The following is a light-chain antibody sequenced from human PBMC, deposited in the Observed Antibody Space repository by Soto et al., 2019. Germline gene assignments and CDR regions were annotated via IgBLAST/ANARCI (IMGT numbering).Light chain of an antibody. J-gene: IGLJ1*01. V-gene: IGLV1-40*01. CDR3: QSYDSLLSGSYV. CDR2: GNN. CDR1: SSNIGAGYD. Sequence: QSVLTQPPSVSGAPGQRVTISCTGSSSNIGAGYDLHWYQQLPGTAPKLLIYGNNNRPSGVPDRFSGSKSGTSASLAITGLQAEDEDYYYCQSYDSLLSGSYVFGTGTKLTVL.